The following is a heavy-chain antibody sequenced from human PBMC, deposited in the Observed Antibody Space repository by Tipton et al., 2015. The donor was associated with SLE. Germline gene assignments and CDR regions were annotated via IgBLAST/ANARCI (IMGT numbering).Heavy chain of an antibody. CDR1: GGSFSGYY. Sequence: LRLSCAVYGGSFSGYYWSWIRQPPGKGLEWIGSIYYSGSTYYNPSLKSRVIISVDTSKNQFSLKLSSVTAADTAVYYCARARWGDFWSGYYRASFDIWGQGTMVTVSS. D-gene: IGHD3-3*01. V-gene: IGHV4-34*01. CDR3: ARARWGDFWSGYYRASFDI. CDR2: IYYSGST. J-gene: IGHJ3*02.